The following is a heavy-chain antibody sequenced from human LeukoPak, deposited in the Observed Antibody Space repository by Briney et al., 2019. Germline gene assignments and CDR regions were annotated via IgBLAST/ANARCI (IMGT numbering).Heavy chain of an antibody. CDR2: ISGSGGST. J-gene: IGHJ4*02. CDR1: GFTFKNDA. V-gene: IGHV3-23*01. D-gene: IGHD3-22*01. Sequence: PGGSLRLSCGASGFTFKNDAMDWVRQAPGKGLEWVSAISGSGGSTYYADSVKGRFTISRDNSKDTLYLQTNSLRAEDTAVYYCAKTPSYYDSSGYFDYWGQGTLVTVSS. CDR3: AKTPSYYDSSGYFDY.